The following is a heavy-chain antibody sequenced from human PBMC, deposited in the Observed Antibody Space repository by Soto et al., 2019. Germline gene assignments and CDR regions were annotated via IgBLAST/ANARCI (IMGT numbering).Heavy chain of an antibody. Sequence: SETLSLTCTVSGGSISRTSYYWVWIRQPPGKGLECIGNIYYSGTTYYNPSLKSRLTISVDTSKNQFSLKLTSVTAADTAMYYCARLGKLYGSTYYFGMDVWGQGTTVTVSS. D-gene: IGHD3-16*01. CDR2: IYYSGTT. CDR1: GGSISRTSYY. J-gene: IGHJ6*02. CDR3: ARLGKLYGSTYYFGMDV. V-gene: IGHV4-39*01.